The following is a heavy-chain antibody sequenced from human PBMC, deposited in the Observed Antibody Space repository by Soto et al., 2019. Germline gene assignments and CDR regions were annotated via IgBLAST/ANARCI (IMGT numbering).Heavy chain of an antibody. CDR1: GGTFSSYA. CDR2: VIPIFGTA. CDR3: ARERHPILSIAAHNWFDP. Sequence: QVQLVQSGAEVKKPGSSVKVSCKASGGTFSSYAISWVRQAPGQGLEWMGGVIPIFGTANYAQKFQGRVTITADESTSTAYMELSSLRSEDTAVYYCARERHPILSIAAHNWFDPWGQGTLVTVSS. V-gene: IGHV1-69*01. D-gene: IGHD6-6*01. J-gene: IGHJ5*02.